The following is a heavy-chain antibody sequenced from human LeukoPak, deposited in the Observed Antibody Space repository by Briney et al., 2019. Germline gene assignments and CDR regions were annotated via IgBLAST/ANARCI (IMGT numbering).Heavy chain of an antibody. Sequence: GGSLRLSCAASGFTFSSYGMHWVRQAPGKGLEWVAVIWYDGSNKYYADSVKGRSTISRDNSKNTLYLQMNSLRAEDTAVYYCAKDQVRVLWFGESYWGQGTLVTVSS. J-gene: IGHJ4*02. V-gene: IGHV3-33*06. D-gene: IGHD3-10*01. CDR2: IWYDGSNK. CDR1: GFTFSSYG. CDR3: AKDQVRVLWFGESY.